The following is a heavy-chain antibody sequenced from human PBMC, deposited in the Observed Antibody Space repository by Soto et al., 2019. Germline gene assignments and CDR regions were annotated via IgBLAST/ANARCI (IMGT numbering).Heavy chain of an antibody. D-gene: IGHD3-10*01. J-gene: IGHJ4*02. CDR3: AKGEVRGIIPSYFDY. CDR2: IKNKTDGGTT. V-gene: IGHV3-15*01. Sequence: PGGSLRLSCAASGFTFSNAWMSWVRQAPGKGLEWVGRIKNKTDGGTTDCAAPVKGRFTISRDDSKNTLYLQMDSLRAEDTAVYYCAKGEVRGIIPSYFDYWGLGTLVAVSS. CDR1: GFTFSNAW.